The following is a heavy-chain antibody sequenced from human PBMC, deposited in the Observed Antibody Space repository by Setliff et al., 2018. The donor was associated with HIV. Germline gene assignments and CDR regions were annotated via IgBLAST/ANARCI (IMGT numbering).Heavy chain of an antibody. J-gene: IGHJ3*02. CDR3: ARRIQLRDSSGRSCWTFDI. Sequence: PSETLSLTCAVYGGSFSGYDWSWIRQPPGKGLEWIGEINHSGSTNYNPSLKSRVTISTDTSKNQFSLKLSSVTAADTAVYYCARRIQLRDSSGRSCWTFDIWGQGTMVTVSS. CDR2: INHSGST. D-gene: IGHD2-15*01. V-gene: IGHV4-34*01. CDR1: GGSFSGYD.